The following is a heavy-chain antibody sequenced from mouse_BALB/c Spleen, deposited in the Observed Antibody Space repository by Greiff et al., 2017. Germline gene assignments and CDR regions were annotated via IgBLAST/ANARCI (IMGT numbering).Heavy chain of an antibody. D-gene: IGHD2-1*01. CDR1: GYAFSSYW. CDR3: ARANYYSDY. V-gene: IGHV1-80*01. CDR2: IYPGDGDT. J-gene: IGHJ4*01. Sequence: VQRVESGAELVRPGSSVKISCKASGYAFSSYWMNWVKQRPGQGLEWIGQIYPGDGDTNYNGKFKGKATLTADKSSSTAYMQLSSLTSEDSAVYFCARANYYSDYWGQGTSVTVSS.